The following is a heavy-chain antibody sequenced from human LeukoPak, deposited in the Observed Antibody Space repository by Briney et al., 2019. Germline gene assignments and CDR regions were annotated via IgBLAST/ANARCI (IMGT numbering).Heavy chain of an antibody. D-gene: IGHD2-15*01. CDR2: ISRTGGTT. Sequence: GGSLRLSCAASGFTLSNYFMHWVRQAPGKGLEYFSAISRTGGTTYYTNSVKGRFTISRDNSKNTLYLQMGSLRAEDMAVYYCATSRYCSGGDCYSLAFDIWGQGTMVTVSS. CDR1: GFTLSNYF. J-gene: IGHJ3*02. V-gene: IGHV3-64*01. CDR3: ATSRYCSGGDCYSLAFDI.